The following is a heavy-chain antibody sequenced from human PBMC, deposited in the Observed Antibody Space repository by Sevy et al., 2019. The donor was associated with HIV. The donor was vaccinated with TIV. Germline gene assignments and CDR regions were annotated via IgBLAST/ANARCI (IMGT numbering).Heavy chain of an antibody. V-gene: IGHV4-4*07. J-gene: IGHJ6*03. D-gene: IGHD1-1*01. CDR3: VRESTTGTSGRGYYFYMDI. CDR1: GGFISYYY. Sequence: SETLSLTYNVSGGFISYYYWNWIRQPAGKGLEWIGRLYTGETSNYNPSLKSRVTISIDTSKSQFSLKLSSVTAADTATYYCVRESTTGTSGRGYYFYMDIWGKGATVTVSS. CDR2: LYTGETS.